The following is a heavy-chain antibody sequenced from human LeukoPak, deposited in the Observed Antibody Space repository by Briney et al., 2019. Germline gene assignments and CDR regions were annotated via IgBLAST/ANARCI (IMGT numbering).Heavy chain of an antibody. CDR1: GGSFSGYY. J-gene: IGHJ4*02. Sequence: PSETLSLTCAVYGGSFSGYYWSWIRQPPGKGLEWIGEINHSGSTNYNPSLKSRVTISVDTSKNQFSLKLSSVTAADTAVYYCARVGSSWYFGDYWGQGTLVTVSS. V-gene: IGHV4-34*01. D-gene: IGHD6-13*01. CDR3: ARVGSSWYFGDY. CDR2: INHSGST.